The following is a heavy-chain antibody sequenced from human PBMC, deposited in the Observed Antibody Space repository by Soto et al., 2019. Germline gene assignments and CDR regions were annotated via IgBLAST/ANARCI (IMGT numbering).Heavy chain of an antibody. D-gene: IGHD2-15*01. V-gene: IGHV3-23*01. CDR2: ISGSGGST. Sequence: GGSLRLSCAASGFTFSSYAMSWVRQAPGKGLEWVSAISGSGGSTYYAGSVKGRFTISRDNSKNTLYLQMNSLRAEDTAVYYCAKGGGGWGYCSGGSCYSRDYYGMDVWGQGTTVTVSS. CDR3: AKGGGGWGYCSGGSCYSRDYYGMDV. J-gene: IGHJ6*02. CDR1: GFTFSSYA.